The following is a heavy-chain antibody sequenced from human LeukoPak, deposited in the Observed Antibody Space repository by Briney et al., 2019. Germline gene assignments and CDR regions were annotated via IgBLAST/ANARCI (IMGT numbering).Heavy chain of an antibody. Sequence: PGGSLRLSCAASGFTFSSYSMNWIRQAPGKGLEWVSSISSSSSSIYYADSVKGRFTISRDNAKNSLYLQMNSLRAEDTAVYYCARLYCSSTSCHFNYWGQATLVTDSS. CDR3: ARLYCSSTSCHFNY. V-gene: IGHV3-21*01. D-gene: IGHD2-2*01. J-gene: IGHJ4*02. CDR2: ISSSSSSI. CDR1: GFTFSSYS.